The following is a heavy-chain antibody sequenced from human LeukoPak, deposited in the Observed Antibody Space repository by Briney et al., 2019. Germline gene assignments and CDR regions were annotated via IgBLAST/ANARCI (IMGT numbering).Heavy chain of an antibody. V-gene: IGHV4-39*01. CDR2: IYYSGST. J-gene: IGHJ4*02. D-gene: IGHD3-10*01. Sequence: SETLSLTCTVSGSSISSSSYYWGWIRQPPGKGLEWIGSIYYSGSTYYNPSLKSRVTISVDTSKNQFSLKLSSVTAADTAVYYCARRSGGSGSYFRDYWGQGTLVTVSS. CDR3: ARRSGGSGSYFRDY. CDR1: GSSISSSSYY.